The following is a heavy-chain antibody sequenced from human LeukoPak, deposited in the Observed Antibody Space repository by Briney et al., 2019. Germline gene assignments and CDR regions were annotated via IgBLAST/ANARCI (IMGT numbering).Heavy chain of an antibody. CDR2: IYPVDSDT. Sequence: GEPLKISCQGSGYSFTTHWIGWLRQMPGKGLEWMAIIYPVDSDTTYSPSFQGQVTISADKSTSTAYLQWSSLKASDTAMYYCARLGYCSSRSCYYGMDVWGQGTTVTVSS. D-gene: IGHD2-2*01. CDR1: GYSFTTHW. CDR3: ARLGYCSSRSCYYGMDV. V-gene: IGHV5-51*01. J-gene: IGHJ6*02.